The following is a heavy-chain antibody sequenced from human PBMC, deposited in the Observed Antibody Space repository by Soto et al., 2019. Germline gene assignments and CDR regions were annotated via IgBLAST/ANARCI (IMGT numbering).Heavy chain of an antibody. V-gene: IGHV1-46*01. Sequence: ASVKVSCKASGYTFTSYYMHWVRQAPGQGLEWMGIINPSGGSTSYAQKFQGRVTMTRDTSTSTVYMELSSLRSEDTAVYYCARSIAAQQIAAAARGAFDYWGQGTLVTVSS. J-gene: IGHJ4*02. CDR2: INPSGGST. CDR1: GYTFTSYY. D-gene: IGHD6-6*01. CDR3: ARSIAAQQIAAAARGAFDY.